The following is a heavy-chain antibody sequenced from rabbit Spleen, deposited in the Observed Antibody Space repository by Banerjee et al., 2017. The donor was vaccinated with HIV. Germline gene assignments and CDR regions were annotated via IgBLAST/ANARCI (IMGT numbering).Heavy chain of an antibody. Sequence: QEQLVESGGGLVQPGGSLTFTCEASGFSFSDRDVMCWVRQAPGKGLEWIACINAATAKPVYATWAKGRFTISRTSSTTVTLRMTSLTAADTATYFCARDLVGVIGWNFYLWGPGTLVTVS. D-gene: IGHD1-1*01. V-gene: IGHV1S45*01. CDR2: INAATAKP. J-gene: IGHJ4*01. CDR1: GFSFSDRDV. CDR3: ARDLVGVIGWNFYL.